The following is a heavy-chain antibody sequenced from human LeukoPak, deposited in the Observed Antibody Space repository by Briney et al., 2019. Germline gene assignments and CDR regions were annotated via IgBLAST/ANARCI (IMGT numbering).Heavy chain of an antibody. V-gene: IGHV4-39*01. CDR2: VYYNGAT. CDR3: AREDRVGATTGSDY. J-gene: IGHJ4*02. CDR1: GGSISSSSYY. Sequence: SETLSLTCTVSGGSISSSSYYWGWIRQPPGKGLQWIGAVYYNGATQYNPSLRSRVTVSVDTSKNQFSLKLTSVTAADTAVYYCAREDRVGATTGSDYWGQGTLVTVSS. D-gene: IGHD1-26*01.